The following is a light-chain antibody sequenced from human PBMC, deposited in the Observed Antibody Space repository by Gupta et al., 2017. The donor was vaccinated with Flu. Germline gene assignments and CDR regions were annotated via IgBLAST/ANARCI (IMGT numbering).Light chain of an antibody. Sequence: ELVLTQSPGTLSLSPGERATLSCRASQSVSSSYLAWYQQKPGQAPRLLIYGASSRATGIPDRFSGSGSGTDFTLTISRLEPEDFAVYYCQQYGSPFGPGTKVDIK. CDR3: QQYGSP. V-gene: IGKV3-20*01. CDR1: QSVSSSY. J-gene: IGKJ3*01. CDR2: GAS.